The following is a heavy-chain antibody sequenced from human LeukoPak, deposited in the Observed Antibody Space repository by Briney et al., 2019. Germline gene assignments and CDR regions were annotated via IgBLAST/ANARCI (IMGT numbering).Heavy chain of an antibody. J-gene: IGHJ6*04. CDR1: GFTFSSYW. CDR3: AELGITMIGGV. Sequence: GGSLRLSCAASGFTFSSYWMSWVRQAPGKGLEWVANIKQDGSEKYYVDSLKGRFTMSRDNAKNSLYLQMNSLRAEDTAVYYCAELGITMIGGVWGKGTTVTISS. CDR2: IKQDGSEK. V-gene: IGHV3-7*01. D-gene: IGHD3-10*02.